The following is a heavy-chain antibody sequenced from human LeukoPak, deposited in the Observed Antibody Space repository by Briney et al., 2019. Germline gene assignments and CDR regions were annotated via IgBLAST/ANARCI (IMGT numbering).Heavy chain of an antibody. Sequence: GGSLRLSCAASGFTFNNAWMNWVRQTPGKGLEWVGRIKSNTHSGTTDYAAPVKGRFTISRDDSKSTLYLQMNSLKTEDTAVYYCTTTIFVVLVAALDYWGQGTLVTVSS. J-gene: IGHJ4*02. CDR1: GFTFNNAW. V-gene: IGHV3-15*01. CDR2: IKSNTHSGTT. D-gene: IGHD2-15*01. CDR3: TTTIFVVLVAALDY.